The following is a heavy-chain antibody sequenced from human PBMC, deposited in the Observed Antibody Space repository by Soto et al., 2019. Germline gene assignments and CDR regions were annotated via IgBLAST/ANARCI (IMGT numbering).Heavy chain of an antibody. CDR2: ISTSGNTK. CDR1: GFSFSDFY. Sequence: GGSLRLSCEASGFSFSDFYMSWIRQSPQKGLECIGYISTSGNTKYYADSVKGRFTISRDNAKNSLYLQMNSLRAEDTAVYYCARDEGSSSWLDFWGQGTLVTVSS. D-gene: IGHD6-13*01. J-gene: IGHJ4*02. CDR3: ARDEGSSSWLDF. V-gene: IGHV3-11*04.